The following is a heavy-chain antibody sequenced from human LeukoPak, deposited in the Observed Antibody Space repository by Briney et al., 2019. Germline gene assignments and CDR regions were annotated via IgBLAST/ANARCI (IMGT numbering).Heavy chain of an antibody. J-gene: IGHJ3*02. V-gene: IGHV3-30*03. CDR3: ARTLSWYRDPFDI. CDR2: ISYDGSNK. Sequence: PGGSLRLSCAASGFTFSSYGMHWVRQAPGKGLEWVAVISYDGSNKYYADSVKGRFTISRDNSKNTLYLQMNSLRAEDTAVYYCARTLSWYRDPFDIWGQGTMVTVSS. CDR1: GFTFSSYG. D-gene: IGHD6-13*01.